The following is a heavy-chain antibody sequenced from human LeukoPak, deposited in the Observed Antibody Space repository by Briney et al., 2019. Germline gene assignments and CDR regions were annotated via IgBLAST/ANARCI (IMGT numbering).Heavy chain of an antibody. CDR2: IIPIFGTA. D-gene: IGHD3-22*01. CDR3: ASDEVEGSGYYYGHEYYYMDV. V-gene: IGHV1-69*01. Sequence: SVKVSCKASGGTFSSYAISWVRQAPGQGLEWMGGIIPIFGTANYAQKFQGRVTITADESTSTAYMELSSLRSEVTAVYYCASDEVEGSGYYYGHEYYYMDVWGKETTVTVSS. CDR1: GGTFSSYA. J-gene: IGHJ6*03.